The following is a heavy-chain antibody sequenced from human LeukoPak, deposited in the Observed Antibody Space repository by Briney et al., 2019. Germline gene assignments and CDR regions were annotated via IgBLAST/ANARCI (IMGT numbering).Heavy chain of an antibody. Sequence: GGSLRLSCAASGFTFSDYYMSWIRQAPGKGLEWVSYISSSGSTIYYADSVKGRFTVSRDNAKNSLYLQMNSLRAEDTAVYSCARSREDNYTYYYGMDVWGQGTLVTVSS. D-gene: IGHD1-1*01. CDR2: ISSSGSTI. CDR1: GFTFSDYY. J-gene: IGHJ6*02. CDR3: ARSREDNYTYYYGMDV. V-gene: IGHV3-11*01.